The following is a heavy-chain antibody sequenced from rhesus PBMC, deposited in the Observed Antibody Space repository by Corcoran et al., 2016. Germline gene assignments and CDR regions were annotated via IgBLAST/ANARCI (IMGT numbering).Heavy chain of an antibody. CDR1: GGSISGYW. D-gene: IGHD5-24*01. CDR3: ARRYSGYTFDY. V-gene: IGHV3-16*02. Sequence: VQLQESGPGLVKPSETLSLTCAVSGGSISGYWWGWVRQAPGKGRDWVGRIKDKAVGGTAEYAEYVKGRLTISRDDSKNTLYLQMNSLKTEDTAVYYCARRYSGYTFDYWGQGVLVTVSS. CDR2: IKDKAVGGTA. J-gene: IGHJ4*01.